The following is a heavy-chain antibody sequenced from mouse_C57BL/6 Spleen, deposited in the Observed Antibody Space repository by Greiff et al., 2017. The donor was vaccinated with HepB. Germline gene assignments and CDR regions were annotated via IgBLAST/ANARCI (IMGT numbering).Heavy chain of an antibody. D-gene: IGHD2-4*01. CDR1: GFSLTSYG. V-gene: IGHV2-5*01. Sequence: VQLQESGPGLVQPSQRLSIPCTVSGFSLTSYGVHWVRQSPGKGLEWLGVIWRGGSTDYNAAFMSRLSITKDNSKSQVFFKMNSLQADDTAIYYCAKNPYDYDWFAYWGQGTLVTVSA. CDR3: AKNPYDYDWFAY. J-gene: IGHJ3*01. CDR2: IWRGGST.